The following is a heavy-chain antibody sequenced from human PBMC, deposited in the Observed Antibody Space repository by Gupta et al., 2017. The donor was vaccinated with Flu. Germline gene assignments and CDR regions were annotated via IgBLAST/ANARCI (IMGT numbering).Heavy chain of an antibody. J-gene: IGHJ5*02. CDR3: TTTHRA. CDR2: IKNKTDGETI. CDR1: GFTYSNAW. Sequence: EVQLVESGGTLVNPGGSLRLSCAASGFTYSNAWMSWVRQAPGKGLEWVGRIKNKTDGETIAYAAPVRGRFSISRDDSKNTLYLQMNSLKTEDTAVYYCTTTHRAWGQGTLVTVSS. V-gene: IGHV3-15*02.